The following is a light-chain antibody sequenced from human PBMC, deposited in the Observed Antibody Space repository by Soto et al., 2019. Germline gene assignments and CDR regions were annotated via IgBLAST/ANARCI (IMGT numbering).Light chain of an antibody. Sequence: EIVLTQSPGTLSLSPGERAALSCRASESVSDGSLAWYQQKSGQAPRLLIYGASSRATGIPDRFSGSGSGTDFTRTIIRLEPEDFAVYSCQQYGTSPPRFGQGTKVEIK. CDR3: QQYGTSPPR. CDR2: GAS. CDR1: ESVSDGS. V-gene: IGKV3-20*01. J-gene: IGKJ1*01.